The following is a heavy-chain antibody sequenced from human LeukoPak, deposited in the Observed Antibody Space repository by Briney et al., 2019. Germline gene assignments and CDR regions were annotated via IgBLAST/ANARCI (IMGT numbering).Heavy chain of an antibody. D-gene: IGHD3-9*01. Sequence: SETLSLTCSVSGGSISSYYWSWIRQPAGKGLEWIGRIYTGGNTNYNPSLKSRVTMPLDTSKNQFSLKLTSVTAADTAMYYCARALLNYYDILTGYYKHPIDAFDIWGQGTMSPSLQ. CDR3: ARALLNYYDILTGYYKHPIDAFDI. CDR2: IYTGGNT. CDR1: GGSISSYY. J-gene: IGHJ3*02. V-gene: IGHV4-4*07.